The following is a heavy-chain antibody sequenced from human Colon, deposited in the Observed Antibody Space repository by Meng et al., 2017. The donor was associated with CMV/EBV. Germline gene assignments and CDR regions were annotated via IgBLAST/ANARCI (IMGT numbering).Heavy chain of an antibody. V-gene: IGHV3-23*01. CDR1: GVTFSDYA. CDR3: AKDTILGLIKPSDC. J-gene: IGHJ4*02. Sequence: GGSLRLSCVASGVTFSDYAMSWVRQAPGKGLEWVASISGSGAKTDFAESAKGQFSVSRDNSKNTLYLQMNSLTGEDTAVYYCAKDTILGLIKPSDCWGQGTLVTVSS. D-gene: IGHD3/OR15-3a*01. CDR2: ISGSGAKT.